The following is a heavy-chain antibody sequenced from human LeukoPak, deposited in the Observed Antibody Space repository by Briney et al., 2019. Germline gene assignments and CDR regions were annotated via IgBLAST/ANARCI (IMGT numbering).Heavy chain of an antibody. CDR1: GYSISSGYF. CDR2: IYYSGST. J-gene: IGHJ6*03. Sequence: PSETLSLTCVVSGYSISSGYFWGWIRQPPGKGLEWIGSIYYSGSTYYNPSLKSRVTISVDTSKNQFFLKLSSVTAADTAVYSCARRSHCSSTSCPRGHYYYYYMDVWGKGTTVTVSS. V-gene: IGHV4-38-2*01. CDR3: ARRSHCSSTSCPRGHYYYYYMDV. D-gene: IGHD2-2*01.